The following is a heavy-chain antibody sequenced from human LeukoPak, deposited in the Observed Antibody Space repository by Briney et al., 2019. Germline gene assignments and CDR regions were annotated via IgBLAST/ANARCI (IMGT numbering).Heavy chain of an antibody. CDR2: ISGSGGST. CDR3: AKDGTDYYYYGMDV. J-gene: IGHJ6*04. V-gene: IGHV3-23*01. D-gene: IGHD1-1*01. Sequence: GGSLRLSCAASGFTFSSYAMSWVRKAPGKGLEWVSAISGSGGSTYYADSVKGRFTISRDNSKNTLYLQMNSLRAEDTAVYYCAKDGTDYYYYGMDVWGKGTTVTVSS. CDR1: GFTFSSYA.